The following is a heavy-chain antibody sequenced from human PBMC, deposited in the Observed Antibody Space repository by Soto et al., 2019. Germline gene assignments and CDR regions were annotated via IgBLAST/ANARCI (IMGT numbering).Heavy chain of an antibody. J-gene: IGHJ3*01. D-gene: IGHD5-18*01. Sequence: DVQVVESGGGFIQPGGSLRLSCVASGFTVNGKRYITWVRQAPGKGLEWVSGLYRTDGTYYADSVKGRFTVSLDNSKNTLYLQMNSLRPEDTALYYCATWIQHEHAFDVWGPGTMVTVSS. CDR2: LYRTDGT. V-gene: IGHV3-53*01. CDR1: GFTVNGKRY. CDR3: ATWIQHEHAFDV.